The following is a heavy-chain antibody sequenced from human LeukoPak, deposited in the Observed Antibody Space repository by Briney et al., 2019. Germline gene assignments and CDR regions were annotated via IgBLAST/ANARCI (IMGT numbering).Heavy chain of an antibody. D-gene: IGHD6-19*01. J-gene: IGHJ4*02. CDR2: INWNGGST. CDR3: AKLDSSGWYYFDY. Sequence: GGSLRLSCAASGFTFDDYGMSWVRQAPGKGLEWVSGINWNGGSTGYADSVKGRFTISRDNAKNSLYLQMNSLRAEDTAVYYCAKLDSSGWYYFDYWGQGTLVTVSS. CDR1: GFTFDDYG. V-gene: IGHV3-20*04.